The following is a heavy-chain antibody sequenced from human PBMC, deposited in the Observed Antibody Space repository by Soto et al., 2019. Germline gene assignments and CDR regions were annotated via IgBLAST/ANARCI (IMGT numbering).Heavy chain of an antibody. CDR2: IRNKANSYTA. J-gene: IGHJ4*02. CDR1: GFTFSDHY. CDR3: VRAGTGYQLDY. V-gene: IGHV3-72*01. Sequence: EVQLVESGGGLVQPGGSLRLSCAASGFTFSDHYMDWVRQASGKGLKWVGRIRNKANSYTAEYAASVKGRFTISRDDSKNSLYVQMNSLKIEDTALYYCVRAGTGYQLDYWGQGTLVTVSS. D-gene: IGHD3-9*01.